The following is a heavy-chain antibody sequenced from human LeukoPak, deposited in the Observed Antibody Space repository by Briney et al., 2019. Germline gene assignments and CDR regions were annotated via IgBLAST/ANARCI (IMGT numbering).Heavy chain of an antibody. Sequence: SETLSLTCAVYGGSFSGYYWSWVRQPPGKGLEWIGEINHSGSTNYNPSLKSRVTISVDTSKNQFSLKLSSVTAADTAVYYCARGLNRNDYGDYGYWGQGTLVTVSS. D-gene: IGHD4-17*01. CDR3: ARGLNRNDYGDYGY. CDR2: INHSGST. J-gene: IGHJ4*02. V-gene: IGHV4-34*01. CDR1: GGSFSGYY.